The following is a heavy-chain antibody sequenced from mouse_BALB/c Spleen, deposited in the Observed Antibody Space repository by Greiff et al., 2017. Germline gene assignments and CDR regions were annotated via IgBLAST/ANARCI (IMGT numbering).Heavy chain of an antibody. CDR1: GFNIKDTY. V-gene: IGHV14-3*02. D-gene: IGHD1-2*01. J-gene: IGHJ2*01. CDR2: IDPANGNT. Sequence: EVKLQQSGAELVRSGASVKLSCTASGFNIKDTYMHWVKQRPEQGLEWIGRIDPANGNTKYDPKFQGKATITADTSSNTAYLQLSSLTSEDTAVYYCARGFTTAYYFDYWGQGTTLTVSS. CDR3: ARGFTTAYYFDY.